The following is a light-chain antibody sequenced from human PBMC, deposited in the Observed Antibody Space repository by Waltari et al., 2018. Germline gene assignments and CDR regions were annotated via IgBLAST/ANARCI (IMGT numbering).Light chain of an antibody. CDR2: DDV. V-gene: IGLV3-21*03. Sequence: SYLLTQPPSLSAAPGKSAKITCGGNYLGDKSVHWYQHKPGQAPVLVIYDDVARPSGIPERFSGSSSGNTATLTVTKVEAGDEADYYCQVWDGTSDQDWVFGGGTKLTVL. J-gene: IGLJ3*02. CDR1: YLGDKS. CDR3: QVWDGTSDQDWV.